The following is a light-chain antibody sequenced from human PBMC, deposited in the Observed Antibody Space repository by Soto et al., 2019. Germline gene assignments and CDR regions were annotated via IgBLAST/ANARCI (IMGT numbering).Light chain of an antibody. CDR1: SSKIGAGYD. CDR2: GNS. Sequence: QSVLTQPPSVSGSPGQRVTISCTGSSSKIGAGYDVHWYQQLPGTAPKLLIYGNSNRPSGVPDRFSGSKSGTSASLAITGLQAEDEADYYCQYYDSSLSAYVVFGGGTKLTVL. CDR3: QYYDSSLSAYVV. J-gene: IGLJ2*01. V-gene: IGLV1-40*01.